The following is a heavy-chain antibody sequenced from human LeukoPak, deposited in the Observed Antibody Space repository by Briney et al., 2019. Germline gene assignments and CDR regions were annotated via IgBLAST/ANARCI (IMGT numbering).Heavy chain of an antibody. CDR1: GFTFDDYG. D-gene: IGHD6-6*01. CDR3: ARGLSGYSSSLGY. CDR2: INWNGAST. J-gene: IGHJ4*02. Sequence: GGSLRLSCAASGFTFDDYGMNWVRQGPGKGLEWVSGINWNGASTGYADSVRGRFTVSRDNAKNTLYLQMNSLRAEDTAVYYCARGLSGYSSSLGYWGQGTLVTVSS. V-gene: IGHV3-20*04.